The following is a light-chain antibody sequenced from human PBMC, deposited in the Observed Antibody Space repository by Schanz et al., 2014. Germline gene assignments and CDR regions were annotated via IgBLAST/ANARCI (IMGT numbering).Light chain of an antibody. Sequence: EIVLTQSPATLSVSPGERATLSCRASQSVSSNLAWYQQKPGQAPRLLIDGASTRATGIPARFSGSGSGTEFTLTISSLQSEDVAVYYCQQYNNWSVTFGPGTKVDIK. V-gene: IGKV3-15*01. CDR3: QQYNNWSVT. CDR2: GAS. J-gene: IGKJ3*01. CDR1: QSVSSN.